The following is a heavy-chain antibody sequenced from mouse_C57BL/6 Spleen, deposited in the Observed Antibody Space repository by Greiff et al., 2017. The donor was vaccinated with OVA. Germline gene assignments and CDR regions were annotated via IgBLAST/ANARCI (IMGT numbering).Heavy chain of an antibody. J-gene: IGHJ3*01. V-gene: IGHV1-64*01. Sequence: VQLQQSGAELVKPGASVKLSCKASGYTFTSYWMHWVKQRPGQGLEWIGMIHPNSGSTNYNEKFKSKATLTVDKSSSTAYMQLSSLTSEDSAVYYCASQGLSWFAYWGQGTLVTVSA. CDR1: GYTFTSYW. CDR3: ASQGLSWFAY. D-gene: IGHD3-1*01. CDR2: IHPNSGST.